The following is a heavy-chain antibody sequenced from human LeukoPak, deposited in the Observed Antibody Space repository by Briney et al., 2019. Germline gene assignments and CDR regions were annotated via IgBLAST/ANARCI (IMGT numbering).Heavy chain of an antibody. J-gene: IGHJ6*02. CDR1: GGSISSYY. CDR3: ARGAPESNYYGMDV. V-gene: IGHV4-59*01. Sequence: SKTLSLTCTVSGGSISSYYWSWIRQPPGKGLEWIGYIYYSGSTNYNPSLKSRVTISVDTSKNQFSLKLSSVTAADTAVYYCARGAPESNYYGMDVWGQGTTVTVSS. CDR2: IYYSGST. D-gene: IGHD1-14*01.